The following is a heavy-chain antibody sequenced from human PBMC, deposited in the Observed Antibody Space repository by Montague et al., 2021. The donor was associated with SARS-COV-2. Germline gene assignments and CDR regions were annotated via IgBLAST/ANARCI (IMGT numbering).Heavy chain of an antibody. D-gene: IGHD6-6*01. CDR3: ARTPTRPLSLDS. CDR1: GGSITGFS. V-gene: IGHV4-4*07. CDR2: VTTSGTT. J-gene: IGHJ4*02. Sequence: SETLSLTCAVSGGSITGFSWSWVRQPAGKGLECIGRVTTSGTTNYSPSLRSRVTMSVDTSKHQFSLNLNAVTAADTAIYYWARTPTRPLSLDSWGQGTLVTVSS.